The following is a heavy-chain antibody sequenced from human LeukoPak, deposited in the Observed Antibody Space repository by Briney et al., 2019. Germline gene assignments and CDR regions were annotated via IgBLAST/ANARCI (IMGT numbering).Heavy chain of an antibody. J-gene: IGHJ3*02. CDR1: GFTFSSYS. V-gene: IGHV3-48*04. Sequence: GGSLRLSCAASGFTFSSYSMNWVRQAPGKGLEWVSYISSSSSTIYYADSVKGRFTISRDNAKNSLYLQMNSLRAEDTAVYYCAREFGVLRYFDWPLVPSHDAFDIWGQGTMVTVSS. D-gene: IGHD3-9*01. CDR3: AREFGVLRYFDWPLVPSHDAFDI. CDR2: ISSSSSTI.